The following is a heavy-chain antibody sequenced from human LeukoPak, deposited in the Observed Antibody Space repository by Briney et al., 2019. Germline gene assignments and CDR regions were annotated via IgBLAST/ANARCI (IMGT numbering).Heavy chain of an antibody. CDR1: GGSIRSSNW. Sequence: PSETLSLTRAVSGGSIRSSNWWSGVRQPPGKGLAWIGEIYHSGSTNYNPSLKRRVTISVDKPKNQFSLKLSSVLAADTAVYYCARSPGVRLATYREYYFDYWGQGTLVTVSS. V-gene: IGHV4-4*02. D-gene: IGHD3-10*01. J-gene: IGHJ4*02. CDR2: IYHSGST. CDR3: ARSPGVRLATYREYYFDY.